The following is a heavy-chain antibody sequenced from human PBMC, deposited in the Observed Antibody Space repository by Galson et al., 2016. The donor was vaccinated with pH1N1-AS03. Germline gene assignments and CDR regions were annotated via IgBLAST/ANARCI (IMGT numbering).Heavy chain of an antibody. CDR2: ISFDGSED. V-gene: IGHV3-30*18. Sequence: SLRLSCAASGFTFSNYAMNWVRQAPGKGLEWLAVISFDGSEDDYADSVRGRFSISRDNFKKTVHLQLSSLRPEDTALYYWAKDMVGRVAERGVIPRAPFDLWGRGTLVTVAS. CDR3: AKDMVGRVAERGVIPRAPFDL. D-gene: IGHD3-10*01. J-gene: IGHJ4*02. CDR1: GFTFSNYA.